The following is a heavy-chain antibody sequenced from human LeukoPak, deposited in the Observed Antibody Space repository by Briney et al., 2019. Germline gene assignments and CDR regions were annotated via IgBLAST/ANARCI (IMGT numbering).Heavy chain of an antibody. D-gene: IGHD3-22*01. CDR1: GYSFTSYY. Sequence: ASVKVSCKASGYSFTSYYMHWVRQAPGQGLEWMGWINPNSGGTNYAQKFQGRVTMTRDTSISTAYMELSRLRSDDTAVYYCARAPRQYSSWSSPFDYWGQGTLVTVSS. J-gene: IGHJ4*02. V-gene: IGHV1-2*02. CDR3: ARAPRQYSSWSSPFDY. CDR2: INPNSGGT.